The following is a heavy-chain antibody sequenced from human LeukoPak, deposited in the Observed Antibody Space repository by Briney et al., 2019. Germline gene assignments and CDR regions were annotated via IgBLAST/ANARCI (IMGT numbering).Heavy chain of an antibody. CDR2: VRYDGNNK. CDR3: ARDRPHFDY. Sequence: HPGGSLRLSCAASGFSFGGYGMHWVRQAPGKGLEWVAIVRYDGNNKYYADSVKGRFTISRDNSRNTLYLQMNSLRPEDTAVYYCARDRPHFDYWGQGTLVTVSS. CDR1: GFSFGGYG. J-gene: IGHJ4*02. V-gene: IGHV3-30*02.